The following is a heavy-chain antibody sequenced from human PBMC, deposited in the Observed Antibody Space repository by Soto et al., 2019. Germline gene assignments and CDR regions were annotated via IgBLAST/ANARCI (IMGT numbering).Heavy chain of an antibody. Sequence: QVQLVQSGAEVKKPGASVKVSCKASGYTFTSYAMHWVRQAPGQRLEWMGWINAGNGNTKYSQKFQGRVTITRDTSASTAYMELSSLRAEDTAVYYCARDRFVGRPQQLDPPYYFDYWGQGTLVTVSS. J-gene: IGHJ4*02. D-gene: IGHD6-13*01. CDR3: ARDRFVGRPQQLDPPYYFDY. V-gene: IGHV1-3*01. CDR2: INAGNGNT. CDR1: GYTFTSYA.